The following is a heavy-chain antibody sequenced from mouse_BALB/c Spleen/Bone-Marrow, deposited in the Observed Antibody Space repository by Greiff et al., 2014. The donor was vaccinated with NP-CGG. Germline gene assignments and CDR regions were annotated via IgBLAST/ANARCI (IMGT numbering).Heavy chain of an antibody. D-gene: IGHD2-2*01. CDR2: IDPATGNT. Sequence: EVKLMESGAELVKPGASVKLSCTASGFNIKDTSMHWVKQRPEQGLEWIGRIDPATGNTKYDPTFQGKAPITADTSSNTASLQLSSRTSEDTAGYDGARGLRADGVDYWGRGTSVTVSA. CDR3: ARGLRADGVDY. J-gene: IGHJ4*01. V-gene: IGHV14-3*02. CDR1: GFNIKDTS.